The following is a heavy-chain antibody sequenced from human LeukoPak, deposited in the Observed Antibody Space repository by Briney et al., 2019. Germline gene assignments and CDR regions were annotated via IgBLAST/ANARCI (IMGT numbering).Heavy chain of an antibody. D-gene: IGHD6-19*01. CDR2: IYYSGST. Sequence: SETLSLTCAVYGGSFSGYYWSWIRQPPRKGLEWIGSIYYSGSTYYNPSLKSRVTISVDTSKNQFSLKLSSVTAADTAVYYCLGVAVAGTGEYWGQGTLVTVSS. J-gene: IGHJ4*02. CDR3: LGVAVAGTGEY. V-gene: IGHV4-34*01. CDR1: GGSFSGYY.